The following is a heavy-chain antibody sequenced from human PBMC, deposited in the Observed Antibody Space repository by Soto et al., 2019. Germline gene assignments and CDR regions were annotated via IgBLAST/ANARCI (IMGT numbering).Heavy chain of an antibody. J-gene: IGHJ4*02. CDR2: IYYSGST. CDR3: ARMVTTLTTFDS. CDR1: GGSISSYY. Sequence: SETLSLTCTVSGGSISSYYWSWIRQPPGKGLEWIGYIYYSGSTNYNPSLKSPLTISTDTSKNQVVLAMTNMDPVDTAPYYCARMVTTLTTFDSWGQGALVTASS. V-gene: IGHV4-59*01. D-gene: IGHD4-17*01.